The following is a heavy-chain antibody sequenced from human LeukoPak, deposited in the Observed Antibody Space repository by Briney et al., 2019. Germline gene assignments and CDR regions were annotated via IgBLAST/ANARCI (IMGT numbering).Heavy chain of an antibody. V-gene: IGHV1-18*01. D-gene: IGHD2-2*01. CDR1: GYTFANYG. J-gene: IGHJ4*02. CDR3: ARVTYLRPYQLDY. CDR2: ISLDSGNT. Sequence: ASVKVSCKASGYTFANYGINWVRQAPGQGLEWMGWISLDSGNTGYAQRVQGRVTLTTDTSTRTAYMELRSLRSDDTAVYFCARVTYLRPYQLDYWGQGTLVSISS.